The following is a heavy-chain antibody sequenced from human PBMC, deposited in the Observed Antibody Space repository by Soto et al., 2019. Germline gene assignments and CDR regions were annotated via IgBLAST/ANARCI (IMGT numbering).Heavy chain of an antibody. J-gene: IGHJ4*02. CDR1: GFTFSRYG. Sequence: GGSLRLSCAASGFTFSRYGMHWVRQAPGKGLEWVAVIWYDGSNKYYADSVKGRFTISRDNSKNTLYLEMNSLRAEDTAVYYCARRTNGYFAFWGQGALVTVSS. CDR3: ARRTNGYFAF. D-gene: IGHD2-8*01. V-gene: IGHV3-33*01. CDR2: IWYDGSNK.